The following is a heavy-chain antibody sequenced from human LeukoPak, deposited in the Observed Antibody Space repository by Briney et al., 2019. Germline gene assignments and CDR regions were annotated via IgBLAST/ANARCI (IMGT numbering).Heavy chain of an antibody. CDR2: INPNSGGT. Sequence: GASVKVSCKASAYTFTDYYIHWVRQAPGQGLEWMGWINPNSGGTNFAQKFQGTVTMTRDTALSTAYMELRRLRFDDTAVYYCARDVTYYYDSSGYYGYWGQGTLVTVSS. J-gene: IGHJ4*02. V-gene: IGHV1-2*02. D-gene: IGHD3-22*01. CDR3: ARDVTYYYDSSGYYGY. CDR1: AYTFTDYY.